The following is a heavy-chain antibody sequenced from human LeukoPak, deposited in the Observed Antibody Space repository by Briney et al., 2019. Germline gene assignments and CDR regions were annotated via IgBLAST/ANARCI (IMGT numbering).Heavy chain of an antibody. CDR1: GGSFSDYF. D-gene: IGHD3-16*01. V-gene: IGHV4-34*01. Sequence: PSETLSLTCAVYGGSFSDYFWDWIRQPPGKGLEWIGEINHGGGTRYNPSLKSRATISVDTSKKQFSLNLTSVTAADTAIYYCARDLGSWPHVTLDIWGHGTLVTVSS. CDR3: ARDLGSWPHVTLDI. CDR2: INHGGGT. J-gene: IGHJ3*02.